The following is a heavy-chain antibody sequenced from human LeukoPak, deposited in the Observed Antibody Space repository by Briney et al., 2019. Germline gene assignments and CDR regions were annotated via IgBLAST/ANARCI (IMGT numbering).Heavy chain of an antibody. CDR3: AKSNGYGLVDI. D-gene: IGHD3-10*01. Sequence: LETLSLTRTVSGGSISSSSYYWGGVRPPPGKGVEWIGSIYYSGSTYYNPSLKSRVTISVDTSKNQFSLKLNSVTAADTAVYYCAKSNGYGLVDIRGQGTMVTVSS. CDR1: GGSISSSSYY. J-gene: IGHJ3*02. CDR2: IYYSGST. V-gene: IGHV4-39*07.